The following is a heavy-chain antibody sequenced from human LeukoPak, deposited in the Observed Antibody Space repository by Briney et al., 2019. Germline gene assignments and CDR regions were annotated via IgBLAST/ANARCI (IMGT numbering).Heavy chain of an antibody. Sequence: GSLKLSCAASGFTFSSYGMHWVRQAPGKGLEWVAVIWYDGSNKYYADSVKGRFTISRDNSKNTLYLQMNSLRAEDTAVYYCARRRGPYSSSLPDYWGQGTLVTVSS. CDR3: ARRRGPYSSSLPDY. V-gene: IGHV3-33*01. CDR1: GFTFSSYG. CDR2: IWYDGSNK. D-gene: IGHD6-6*01. J-gene: IGHJ4*02.